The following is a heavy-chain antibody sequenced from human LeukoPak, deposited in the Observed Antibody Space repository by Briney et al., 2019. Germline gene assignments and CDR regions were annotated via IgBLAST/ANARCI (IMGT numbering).Heavy chain of an antibody. CDR1: GGSISNYY. D-gene: IGHD4-17*01. CDR3: AREDPQTTVPEGLDV. Sequence: SVTLSLTCTVSGGSISNYYWSWLRQPPGKGLEWIGYIYFGGTTNINPSLKSRVTISVDMSKNQFSLKLSSVTAADTAVYYCAREDPQTTVPEGLDVWGQGTTVTVSS. CDR2: IYFGGTT. J-gene: IGHJ6*02. V-gene: IGHV4-59*01.